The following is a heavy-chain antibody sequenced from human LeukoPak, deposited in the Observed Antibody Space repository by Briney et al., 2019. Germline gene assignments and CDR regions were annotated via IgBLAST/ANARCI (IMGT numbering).Heavy chain of an antibody. CDR3: ARHTANFDY. CDR1: GCIFTSYW. D-gene: IGHD2-21*02. Sequence: ISFQGSGCIFTSYWLGRVRPAPGKGLEWMGGIYPGDSATRSSPSFHGQVCMSADQSISTAYPQSSSLKPSDTAMYYCARHTANFDYWGQGTLVTVSS. J-gene: IGHJ4*02. V-gene: IGHV5-51*01. CDR2: IYPGDSAT.